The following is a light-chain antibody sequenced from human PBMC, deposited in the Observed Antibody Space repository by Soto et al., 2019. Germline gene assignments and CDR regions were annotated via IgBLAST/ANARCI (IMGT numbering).Light chain of an antibody. CDR3: QQYGSSLGT. CDR2: GAS. Sequence: FTQSPGTLSFSPGEGATLSCRTSQRVDNNFVAWYQQKPGQAPRLLIYGASTRATGIPDRFSGILLGTDLTLTITRLEPEAFAVYYCQQYGSSLGTLGLGTKVHI. V-gene: IGKV3-20*01. J-gene: IGKJ1*01. CDR1: QRVDNNF.